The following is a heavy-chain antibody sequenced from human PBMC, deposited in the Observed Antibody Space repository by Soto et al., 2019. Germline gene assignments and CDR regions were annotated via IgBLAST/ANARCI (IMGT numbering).Heavy chain of an antibody. Sequence: SETLSLTCNVSGGSISSSSYYWGWIRQPPGKGLEWIGSIDYSGSTYYNPSLKSRVTISVDTSKNQFSLKLSSVTAADTAVYYCARPNYGDYVFDYWGQGTLVTVSS. CDR1: GGSISSSSYY. D-gene: IGHD4-17*01. CDR2: IDYSGST. J-gene: IGHJ4*02. V-gene: IGHV4-39*01. CDR3: ARPNYGDYVFDY.